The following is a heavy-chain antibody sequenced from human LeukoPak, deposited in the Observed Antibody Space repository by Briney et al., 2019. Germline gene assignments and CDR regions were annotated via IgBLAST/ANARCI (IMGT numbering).Heavy chain of an antibody. V-gene: IGHV4-59*01. CDR2: IYYSGST. Sequence: SETLSLTCTVSGGSISSYYWSRIRQPPGKGLEWIGYIYYSGSTNYNPSLKSRVTISVDTSKNQFSLKLSSVTAADTAVYYCARASLRIQPNYNWFDPWGQGTLVTVSS. D-gene: IGHD1-14*01. CDR1: GGSISSYY. J-gene: IGHJ5*02. CDR3: ARASLRIQPNYNWFDP.